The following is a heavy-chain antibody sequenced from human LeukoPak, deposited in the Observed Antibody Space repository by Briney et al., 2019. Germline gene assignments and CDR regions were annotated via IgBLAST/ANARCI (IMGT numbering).Heavy chain of an antibody. CDR2: ISSSISTI. V-gene: IGHV3-48*04. J-gene: IGHJ4*02. D-gene: IGHD2-15*01. Sequence: PGGSLRLSCAASGFTFSSYSMNWVRQAPGKGLEWVSYISSSISTIYYADSVKGRFTVSRDNAKNSLYLQMNSLRAEDTAVYYCARVGGRYCSGGTCYPAYYFDYWGQGTLVTVSS. CDR3: ARVGGRYCSGGTCYPAYYFDY. CDR1: GFTFSSYS.